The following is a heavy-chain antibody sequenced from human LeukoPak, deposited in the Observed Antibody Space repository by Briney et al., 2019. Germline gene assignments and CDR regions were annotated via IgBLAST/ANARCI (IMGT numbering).Heavy chain of an antibody. J-gene: IGHJ4*02. V-gene: IGHV3-21*01. CDR2: ISSSSSYI. CDR1: GFTFSSYS. CDR3: AKDLPAAYFDY. D-gene: IGHD2-2*01. Sequence: GGSLRLSCAASGFTFSSYSMNWVRQAPGKGLEWVSSISSSSSYIYYADSVKGRFTISRDNSKNTLYLQMNSLRPEDTAVYYCAKDLPAAYFDYWGQGTLVIVSS.